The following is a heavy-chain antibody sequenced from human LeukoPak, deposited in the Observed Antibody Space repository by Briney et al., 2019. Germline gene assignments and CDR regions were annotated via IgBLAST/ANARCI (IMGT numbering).Heavy chain of an antibody. V-gene: IGHV3-23*01. J-gene: IGHJ4*02. CDR1: GFTFSSYA. CDR2: ICGRGGST. CDR3: AKGSADYYDSSGYYDPPYDY. D-gene: IGHD3-22*01. Sequence: PGGSLRLSCAASGFTFSSYAMSWVRQAPGKGLEWVSAICGRGGSTYYADSVKGRFTISRDNSKNTLYLQMNSLRAEDTAVYYCAKGSADYYDSSGYYDPPYDYWGQGTLVTVST.